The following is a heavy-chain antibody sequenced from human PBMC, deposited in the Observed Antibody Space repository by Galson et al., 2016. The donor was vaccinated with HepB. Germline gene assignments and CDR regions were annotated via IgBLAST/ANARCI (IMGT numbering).Heavy chain of an antibody. D-gene: IGHD5-24*01. CDR1: GFTFSGYW. Sequence: SLRLSCAASGFTFSGYWMHWVRQAPGKGLVWVSRINSDGSVTSYADSVKGRFTISRDNAKNTLYLQMNSLRAEDTAVYYWAREGDGYNPNYYYYGMDVWGQGTTVTVSS. CDR2: INSDGSVT. J-gene: IGHJ6*02. V-gene: IGHV3-74*01. CDR3: AREGDGYNPNYYYYGMDV.